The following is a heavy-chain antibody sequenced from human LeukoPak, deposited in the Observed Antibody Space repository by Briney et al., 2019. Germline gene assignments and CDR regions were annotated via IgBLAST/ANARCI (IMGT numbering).Heavy chain of an antibody. CDR1: GFTFSSYS. V-gene: IGHV3-48*04. J-gene: IGHJ3*02. CDR2: ITSSGSTI. D-gene: IGHD3-9*01. Sequence: PGGSVRLSCAASGFTFSSYSMNWVRQAPGKGLEWVSYITSSGSTIYYADSVKGRFTISRDNAKNSLYLQMNSLRAEDTAVYYCAREGIHSYYDILTGYPLSRGLGAFDIWGQGTMVTVSS. CDR3: AREGIHSYYDILTGYPLSRGLGAFDI.